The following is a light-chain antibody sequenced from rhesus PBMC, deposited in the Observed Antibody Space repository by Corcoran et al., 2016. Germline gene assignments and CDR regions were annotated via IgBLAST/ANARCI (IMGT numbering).Light chain of an antibody. CDR3: LQHSNWPWT. Sequence: EIVMTQSPATLSLSPGERATLSCRAGQSVSSNLAWYQQKPGQAPRLLIYGASSRDTGIPDRLSGSGSGTDFTPHISRLEPEDVAVYYCLQHSNWPWTFGQGTKVEFK. CDR1: QSVSSN. V-gene: IGKV3-24*01. J-gene: IGKJ1*01. CDR2: GAS.